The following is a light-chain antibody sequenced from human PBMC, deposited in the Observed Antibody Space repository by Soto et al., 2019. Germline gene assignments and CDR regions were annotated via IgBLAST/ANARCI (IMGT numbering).Light chain of an antibody. J-gene: IGLJ1*01. CDR3: ETWDSNTHV. Sequence: QLVLTQSSSASASLGSSVKLTCTLSSGHSSYIIAWHQQQPGKAPRYLMKLEGSGSYNKGSGVPDRFSGSSSGADRYLTSANLQFEDEADYYCETWDSNTHVFGTGTKVTVL. CDR2: LEGSGSY. CDR1: SGHSSYI. V-gene: IGLV4-60*02.